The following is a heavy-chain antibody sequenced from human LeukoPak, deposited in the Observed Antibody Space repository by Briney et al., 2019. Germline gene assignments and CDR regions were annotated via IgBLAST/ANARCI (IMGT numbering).Heavy chain of an antibody. Sequence: PGGSLRLSCAASGFTFSSYAMNWVRQAPGKGLEWVSAISGSGGSTYYADSVKGRFTISRDNSKKTLYLQMNNLRAADTAVFYCAKAVGVVVAAFDYWGQGTGVTVSS. CDR3: AKAVGVVVAAFDY. CDR2: ISGSGGST. J-gene: IGHJ4*02. D-gene: IGHD2-15*01. V-gene: IGHV3-23*01. CDR1: GFTFSSYA.